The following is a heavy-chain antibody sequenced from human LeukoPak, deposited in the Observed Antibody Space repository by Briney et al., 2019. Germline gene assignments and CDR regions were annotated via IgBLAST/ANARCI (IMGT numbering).Heavy chain of an antibody. V-gene: IGHV3-23*01. D-gene: IGHD2-15*01. J-gene: IGHJ4*02. CDR3: AKGLLADN. CDR1: GFTFSTYE. Sequence: GGSLRLSCAASGFTFSTYEMNWVRQAPGKGLEWVSGISGSGGSTCYADSVKGRFTISRDNSKNTLYLQMNSLRAEDTAIYYCAKGLLADNWGQGTLVTVSS. CDR2: ISGSGGST.